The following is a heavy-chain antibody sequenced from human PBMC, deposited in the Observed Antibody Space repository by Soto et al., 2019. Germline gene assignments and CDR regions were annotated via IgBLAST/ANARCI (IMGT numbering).Heavy chain of an antibody. V-gene: IGHV4-34*01. CDR1: GGSFSGYY. Sequence: NPSETLSLTCAVYGGSFSGYYWSWIRQPPGKGLEWIGEINHSGSTNYNPSLKSRVTISVDTSKNQFSLKLSSVTAADTAVYYCARDTVTTQEGYYYYYGMDVWGQGTTVTVSS. CDR2: INHSGST. J-gene: IGHJ6*02. CDR3: ARDTVTTQEGYYYYYGMDV. D-gene: IGHD4-17*01.